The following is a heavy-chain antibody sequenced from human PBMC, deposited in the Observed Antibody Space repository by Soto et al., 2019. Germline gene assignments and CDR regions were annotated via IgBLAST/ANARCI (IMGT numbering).Heavy chain of an antibody. Sequence: QVQLQESGPGLVKPSETLSLTCTVSGGSISSHYWSWIRQPAGKVLEWSGRIYLSGNTKINPSLKNRVTMSVDASKNQFSLNLKSVTAADTAVYYCAKELKPYNSGWFFTLSGGQGTLVTVSS. D-gene: IGHD6-19*01. CDR1: GGSISSHY. V-gene: IGHV4-4*07. J-gene: IGHJ4*02. CDR3: AKELKPYNSGWFFTLS. CDR2: IYLSGNT.